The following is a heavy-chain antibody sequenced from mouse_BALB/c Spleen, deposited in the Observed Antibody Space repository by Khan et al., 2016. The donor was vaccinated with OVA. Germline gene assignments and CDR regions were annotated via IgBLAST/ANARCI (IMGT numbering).Heavy chain of an antibody. CDR1: GYAFTNYG. D-gene: IGHD2-1*01. V-gene: IGHV9-3-1*01. J-gene: IGHJ4*01. Sequence: QIQLVQSGPELKKPGETVRISCKASGYAFTNYGVNWVKQAPGKGLKCMGWINTYTGKPTYPDDFKGRFAFSLETSASTAYLQINNLKNEDTAKYFCARAGNSYARDYWGQGTTDTVAS. CDR2: INTYTGKP. CDR3: ARAGNSYARDY.